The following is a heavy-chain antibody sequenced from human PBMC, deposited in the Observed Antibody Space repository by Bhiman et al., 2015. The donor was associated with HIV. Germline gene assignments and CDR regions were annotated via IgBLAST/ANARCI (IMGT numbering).Heavy chain of an antibody. CDR1: GFTFSTYN. J-gene: IGHJ4*02. CDR3: VRGYTYGNRLLGFDY. D-gene: IGHD5-18*01. CDR2: ISSTSTYI. V-gene: IGHV3-21*01. Sequence: EVHLLESGGGLVQPGGSLRLSCAASGFTFSTYNMNWVRQAPGKGLEWVSLISSTSTYIFYADSVKGRFTISRDNAKNSLYLQMNSLRAEDTAVYYCVRGYTYGNRLLGFDYWGLGTLVTVSS.